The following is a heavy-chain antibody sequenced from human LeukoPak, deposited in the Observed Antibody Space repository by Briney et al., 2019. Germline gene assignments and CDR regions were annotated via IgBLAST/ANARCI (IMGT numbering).Heavy chain of an antibody. CDR1: GFTFSSYG. CDR2: INSGNTYI. V-gene: IGHV3-21*01. D-gene: IGHD6-19*01. CDR3: ASQRSGWYEGSSGSYYFDY. Sequence: KPGGSLRLSCAASGFTFSSYGMHWVRQAPGKGLEWVSLINSGNTYIHYADSVKGRFTISRDNAKNSLYLQMNSLRAEDTAVFYCASQRSGWYEGSSGSYYFDYWGQGTLVTVSS. J-gene: IGHJ4*02.